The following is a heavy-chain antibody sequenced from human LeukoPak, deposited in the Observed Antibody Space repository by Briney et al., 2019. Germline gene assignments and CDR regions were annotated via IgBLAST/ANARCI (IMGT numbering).Heavy chain of an antibody. D-gene: IGHD5-12*01. CDR2: ISSSGSTM. CDR1: GFTFSSYE. J-gene: IGHJ3*02. Sequence: PGGSLRLSCAVSGFTFSSYEMNWVRQAPGKGLEWVSYISSSGSTMYYADSVKGRFTISRDNAKNSLYLQMNSLRAEDTAVYYCARERMDTMGDAFDIWGQGTMVTVSS. CDR3: ARERMDTMGDAFDI. V-gene: IGHV3-48*03.